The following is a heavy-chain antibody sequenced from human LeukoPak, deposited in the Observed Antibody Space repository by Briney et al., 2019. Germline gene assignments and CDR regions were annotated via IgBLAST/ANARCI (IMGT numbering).Heavy chain of an antibody. CDR3: ARVWDRGPFDC. CDR1: GFTFSSYA. J-gene: IGHJ4*02. D-gene: IGHD1-26*01. Sequence: GGSLRLSCAASGFTFSSYAMHWVRQAPGKGLEWVAVISYDGSNKYYADSVKGRFTISRDNSKNTLYLQMNSLRAEDTAVYYCARVWDRGPFDCWGQGTLVTVSS. V-gene: IGHV3-30-3*01. CDR2: ISYDGSNK.